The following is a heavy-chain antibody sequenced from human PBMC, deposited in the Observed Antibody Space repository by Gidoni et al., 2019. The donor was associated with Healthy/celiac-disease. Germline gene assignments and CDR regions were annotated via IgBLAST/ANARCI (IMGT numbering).Heavy chain of an antibody. D-gene: IGHD1-26*01. CDR2: IRSKANSYAT. CDR1: GFTFSGAA. CDR3: TRVGAPPTGAFDI. J-gene: IGHJ3*02. V-gene: IGHV3-73*02. Sequence: EVQLVASGGGLVQPGGSLKLSCAASGFTFSGAAMHWVRQASGKGLEWVGRIRSKANSYATAYAASVKGRFTISRDDSKNTAYLQMNSLKTEDTAVYYCTRVGAPPTGAFDIWGQGTMVTVSS.